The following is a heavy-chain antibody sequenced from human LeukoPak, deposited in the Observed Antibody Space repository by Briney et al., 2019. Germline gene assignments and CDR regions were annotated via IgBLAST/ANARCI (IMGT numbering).Heavy chain of an antibody. V-gene: IGHV1-24*01. CDR1: GYTLTELS. J-gene: IGHJ3*02. Sequence: ASVTVSCKVSGYTLTELSMHWVRQAPGKGLEWMGGFDPEDGETIYAQKFQGRVTMTEDTSTDTAYMELSSLRSEDTAVYYCATTLPRQWLVLWGAFDIWGQGTMVTVSS. D-gene: IGHD6-19*01. CDR2: FDPEDGET. CDR3: ATTLPRQWLVLWGAFDI.